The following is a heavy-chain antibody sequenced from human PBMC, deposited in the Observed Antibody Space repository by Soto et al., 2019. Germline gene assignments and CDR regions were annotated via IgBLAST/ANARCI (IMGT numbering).Heavy chain of an antibody. Sequence: QVQLVQSGAEVKKPGSSVKVSCKASGGTFSSYAISWCGRAPGQGLEWMGGIIPIFGTANYAQKFQGRVTITADESTSTAYMELSSLRSEDTAVYYCARSQQQLPDAFDIWGQGTMVTVSS. CDR1: GGTFSSYA. D-gene: IGHD6-13*01. J-gene: IGHJ3*02. CDR2: IIPIFGTA. CDR3: ARSQQQLPDAFDI. V-gene: IGHV1-69*01.